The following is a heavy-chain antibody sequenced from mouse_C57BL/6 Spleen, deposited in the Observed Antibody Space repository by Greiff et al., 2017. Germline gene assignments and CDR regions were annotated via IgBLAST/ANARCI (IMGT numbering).Heavy chain of an antibody. D-gene: IGHD1-1*01. CDR1: GFTFSSYA. CDR2: ISDGGSYT. V-gene: IGHV5-4*01. Sequence: EVKVEESGGGLVKPGGSLKLSCAASGFTFSSYAMSWVRQTPEKRLEWVATISDGGSYTYYPDNVKGRFTISRDNAKNNLYLQMSHLKSEDTAMYYCARDYGSSPYAMDYWGQGTSVTVSS. CDR3: ARDYGSSPYAMDY. J-gene: IGHJ4*01.